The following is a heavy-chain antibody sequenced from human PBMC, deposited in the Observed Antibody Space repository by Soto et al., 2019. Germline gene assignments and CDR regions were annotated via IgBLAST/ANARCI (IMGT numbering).Heavy chain of an antibody. D-gene: IGHD2-15*01. CDR3: ARGKDIVLVPVLMGGYLDH. CDR2: TYPADFKT. J-gene: IGHJ2*01. Sequence: EVQLVQSGVEVKKPGESLKISCTGSGYNFVSYWIAWVRQIPGKGPEWMGMTYPADFKTRYSPSFQGQVTISADKITGTAYLQWESLRASDAATYYCARGKDIVLVPVLMGGYLDHWGRGTLVTVSS. CDR1: GYNFVSYW. V-gene: IGHV5-51*01.